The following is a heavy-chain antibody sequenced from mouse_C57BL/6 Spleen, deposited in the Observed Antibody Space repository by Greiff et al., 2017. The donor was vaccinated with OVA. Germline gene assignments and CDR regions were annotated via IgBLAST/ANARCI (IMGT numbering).Heavy chain of an antibody. V-gene: IGHV14-2*01. CDR1: GFNIKDYY. J-gene: IGHJ2*01. CDR2: IDPEAGET. Sequence: EVQLQQSGAELVKPGASVKLSCTASGFNIKDYYMHWVKQRTEQGLEWIGRIDPEAGETKSAPNFQGKATITVDTSSNTAYLQLRSLTSEDTAVYYCARGLHDYGYYFDDWGQGTTLTVAS. D-gene: IGHD2-4*01. CDR3: ARGLHDYGYYFDD.